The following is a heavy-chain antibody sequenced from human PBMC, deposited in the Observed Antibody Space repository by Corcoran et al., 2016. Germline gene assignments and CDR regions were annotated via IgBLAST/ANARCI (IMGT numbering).Heavy chain of an antibody. J-gene: IGHJ6*02. Sequence: QVQLVQSGAAVKKPGSSAKVPCKASGGTFNSYPIRWVRQAPGQGLELMGGIIPIFGTSNYAQEFQGRVTITAHESTSTAYMERRSLRSEDTAGYYCAGGVYSSPNYYDGMDVWGQGTTVTVSS. CDR3: AGGVYSSPNYYDGMDV. CDR1: GGTFNSYP. D-gene: IGHD6-13*01. CDR2: IIPIFGTS. V-gene: IGHV1-69*01.